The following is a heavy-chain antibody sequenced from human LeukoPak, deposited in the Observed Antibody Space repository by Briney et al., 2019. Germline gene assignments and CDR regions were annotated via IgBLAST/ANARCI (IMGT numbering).Heavy chain of an antibody. D-gene: IGHD2-21*02. Sequence: SETLSLTCAVSGGSISSGGYSWSWIRQPPGKGLEWIGYIYHSGSTYYNPSLKSRVTISVDRSKNQFSLKLSSVTAADTAVYYCARHAAFCGGDCYPEYFQHWGQGTLVTVSS. J-gene: IGHJ1*01. V-gene: IGHV4-30-2*01. CDR1: GGSISSGGYS. CDR2: IYHSGST. CDR3: ARHAAFCGGDCYPEYFQH.